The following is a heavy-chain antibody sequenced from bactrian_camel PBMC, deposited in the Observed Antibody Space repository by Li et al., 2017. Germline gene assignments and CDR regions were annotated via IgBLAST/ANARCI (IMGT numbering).Heavy chain of an antibody. V-gene: IGHV3S55*01. CDR2: IQDDGMK. Sequence: HVQLVESGGGSVQAGGSLSLSCAARGYTQRSGCLAWFRQVPGKEREMVAQIQDDGMKHYGGTAKGRFTISQDNAKNTLYLQMNSLETEDTAVYYCATAGNWYHDWGQGTQVTVS. J-gene: IGHJ4*01. CDR1: GYTQRSGC. D-gene: IGHD6*01. CDR3: ATAGNWYHD.